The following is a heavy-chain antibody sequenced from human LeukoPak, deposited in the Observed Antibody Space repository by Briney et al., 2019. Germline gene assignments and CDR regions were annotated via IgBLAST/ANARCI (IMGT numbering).Heavy chain of an antibody. CDR3: ARRGTDASFSFFDV. J-gene: IGHJ3*01. Sequence: GGSLRLSCAASGFTLSSYTMHWVRQIPGERPEWVSSISGDTTYIYYADSIKGRFTISRDNTNTSLFLQMNSLRAEDTATYFCARRGTDASFSFFDVWGQGTMVTVSS. D-gene: IGHD1-1*01. V-gene: IGHV3-21*01. CDR1: GFTLSSYT. CDR2: ISGDTTYI.